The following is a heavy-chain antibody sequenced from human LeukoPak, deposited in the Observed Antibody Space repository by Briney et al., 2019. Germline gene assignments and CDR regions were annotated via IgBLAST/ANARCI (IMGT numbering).Heavy chain of an antibody. Sequence: PGGSLRLSCAASGFTVSSNHMSWVRQAPGGGLEWVSVIYSGGTIYYADSVKGRFTISRDNSKNTVYLEMNSLRAEDTAVYYCARDGENHYYDYWGQGTLVTVST. CDR1: GFTVSSNH. J-gene: IGHJ4*02. D-gene: IGHD7-27*01. V-gene: IGHV3-66*01. CDR3: ARDGENHYYDY. CDR2: IYSGGTI.